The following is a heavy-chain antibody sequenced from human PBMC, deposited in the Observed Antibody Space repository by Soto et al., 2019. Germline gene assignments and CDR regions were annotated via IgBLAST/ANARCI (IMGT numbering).Heavy chain of an antibody. Sequence: QITLNESGPTPVNPRQTLTLTCTFSGFSLTTSGVGVGWIRQSPGKAPEWLALIYWDDDKRYSPTLKGRLTITKDTSKNEVVLRMADLDPADTATYYCAHRVLRTVFGLVTTTAIYFDFWGQGTPVAVSS. CDR1: GFSLTTSGVG. CDR3: AHRVLRTVFGLVTTTAIYFDF. D-gene: IGHD3-3*01. V-gene: IGHV2-5*02. CDR2: IYWDDDK. J-gene: IGHJ4*02.